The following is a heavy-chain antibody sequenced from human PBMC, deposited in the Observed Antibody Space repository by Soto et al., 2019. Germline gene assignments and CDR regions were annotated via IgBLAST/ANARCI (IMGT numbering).Heavy chain of an antibody. CDR2: IIPRFGAA. J-gene: IGHJ6*02. CDR3: ASRFLEWLVVSDQSYYYGMDV. V-gene: IGHV1-69*06. CDR1: GGSFSNSA. Sequence: QVQLVQSGAGVKKPGSSVKVSCKASGGSFSNSAVTWVRQAPGQGLEWMGGIIPRFGAANYAQEFQGRVTLTDNKSKSTTSMEVSSLRSEDTAVYYCASRFLEWLVVSDQSYYYGMDVWGQGTTVTVSS. D-gene: IGHD3-3*01.